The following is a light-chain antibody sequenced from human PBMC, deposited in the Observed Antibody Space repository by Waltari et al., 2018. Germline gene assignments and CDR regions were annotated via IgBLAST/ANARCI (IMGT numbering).Light chain of an antibody. V-gene: IGLV1-47*01. CDR2: RNN. J-gene: IGLJ1*01. CDR1: SSNIGSNY. Sequence: QSVLTQPPSASGTPGQRVTISCSGSSSNIGSNYVYCYQQLPGTAPKLLIYRNNQRPSGVPDRFSGSKSGTSASLAISGLRSEDEADYYCAAWDDSLSGYYVFGTGTKVTVL. CDR3: AAWDDSLSGYYV.